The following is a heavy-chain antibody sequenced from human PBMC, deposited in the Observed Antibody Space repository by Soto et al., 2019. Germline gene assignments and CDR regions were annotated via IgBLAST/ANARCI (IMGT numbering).Heavy chain of an antibody. CDR3: ARDRSIAVAGPDYYYGMDV. D-gene: IGHD6-19*01. CDR1: GGSFSGYY. V-gene: IGHV4-34*01. J-gene: IGHJ6*02. CDR2: INHSGST. Sequence: SETLSLTCAVYGGSFSGYYWSWIRQPPGKGLEWIGEINHSGSTNYNPSLKSRVTISVDTSKNQFSLKLSSVTAADTAVYYCARDRSIAVAGPDYYYGMDVWGQGTTVTVSS.